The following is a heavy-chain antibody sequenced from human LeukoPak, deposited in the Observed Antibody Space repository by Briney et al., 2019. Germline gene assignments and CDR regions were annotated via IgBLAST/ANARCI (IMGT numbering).Heavy chain of an antibody. D-gene: IGHD3-10*02. J-gene: IGHJ6*04. CDR1: GFTFSSYW. V-gene: IGHV3-7*01. CDR3: AELGITMIGGV. Sequence: PGGSLRLACAASGFTFSSYWMSWVRQAPGKGLEWVANIKQDGSEKYYVDSVKGRFTISRDNAKNSLYLQMNSLRAEDTAVYYCAELGITMIGGVWGKGTTVTISS. CDR2: IKQDGSEK.